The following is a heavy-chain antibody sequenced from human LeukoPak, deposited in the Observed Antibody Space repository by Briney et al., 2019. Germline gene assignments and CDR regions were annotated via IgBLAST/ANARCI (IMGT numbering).Heavy chain of an antibody. CDR1: GYTFSSNA. D-gene: IGHD3-22*01. V-gene: IGHV7-4-1*02. Sequence: GVSVNVSCKASGYTFSSNAINWVRQAPGQGLEWMGWIDTNTGNPTYAQGFTGQFVFSLDTSVSTAYLQISSLKAEDTAEYFCARGYDSSGYFSDWGQGTLVTVSS. CDR3: ARGYDSSGYFSD. CDR2: IDTNTGNP. J-gene: IGHJ4*02.